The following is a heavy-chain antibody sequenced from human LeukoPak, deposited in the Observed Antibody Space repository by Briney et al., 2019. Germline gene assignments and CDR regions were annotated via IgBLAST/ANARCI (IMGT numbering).Heavy chain of an antibody. D-gene: IGHD3-10*01. V-gene: IGHV3-30-3*01. CDR1: GFTFSSYA. CDR3: AREISFYGSGSYYNVDYYYGMDV. J-gene: IGHJ6*02. Sequence: PGRSLRLSCAASGFTFSSYAMHWVRQAPGKGLEWVAVISYDGSNKYYADSVKGRFTISRDNAKNSLYLQMNSLRAEDTAVYYCAREISFYGSGSYYNVDYYYGMDVWGQGTTVTVSS. CDR2: ISYDGSNK.